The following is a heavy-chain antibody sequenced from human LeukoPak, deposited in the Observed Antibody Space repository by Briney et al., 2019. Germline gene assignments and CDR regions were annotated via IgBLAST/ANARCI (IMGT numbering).Heavy chain of an antibody. CDR2: ISSSTSYI. CDR1: GFTFSSYW. J-gene: IGHJ4*02. Sequence: GSLRLSCAASGFTFSSYWMSWVRQAPGKGLEWVSSISSSTSYIYYADSVKGRFTISKDNAKNSLYLQMNSLRAEDTAVYYCARAGGSTVSHSDYWGQGTLVTVSS. CDR3: ARAGGSTVSHSDY. D-gene: IGHD4-17*01. V-gene: IGHV3-21*01.